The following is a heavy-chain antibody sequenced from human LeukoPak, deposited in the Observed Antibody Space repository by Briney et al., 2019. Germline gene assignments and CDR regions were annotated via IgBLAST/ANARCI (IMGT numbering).Heavy chain of an antibody. CDR2: IWYDGTNK. V-gene: IGHV3-33*01. D-gene: IGHD2-15*01. J-gene: IGHJ4*02. Sequence: PGRSLRLSCAASGFMFRTYGMQWVCQAPGKGLEWVAVIWYDGTNKYYIDSVKGRFTISRDNSKNTLYLQMNSLRAEDTAVYFCARGQHSPDYWGQGTLVTVSS. CDR3: ARGQHSPDY. CDR1: GFMFRTYG.